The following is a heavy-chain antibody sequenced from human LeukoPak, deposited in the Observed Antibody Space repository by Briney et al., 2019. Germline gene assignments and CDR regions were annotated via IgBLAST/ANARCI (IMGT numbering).Heavy chain of an antibody. V-gene: IGHV3-48*03. D-gene: IGHD6-25*01. Sequence: PGGSLRLSCAASGFPFSNYPMHWVRQAPGKGLEWVSYISSSGSTIYYADSVKGRFTISRDNAKNSLYLQMNSLRAEDTAIYYCARDGDLTPAVPFDYWGQGTLVTVSS. J-gene: IGHJ4*02. CDR1: GFPFSNYP. CDR3: ARDGDLTPAVPFDY. CDR2: ISSSGSTI.